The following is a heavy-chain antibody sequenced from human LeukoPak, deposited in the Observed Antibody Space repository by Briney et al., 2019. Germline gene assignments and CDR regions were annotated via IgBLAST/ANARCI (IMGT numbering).Heavy chain of an antibody. J-gene: IGHJ6*02. D-gene: IGHD3-10*01. CDR2: INPSGGST. CDR1: GYTFTSYF. CDR3: AREFAEASYYYYGMDV. Sequence: ASVKVSCKASGYTFTSYFMHWVRQAPGQGLEWMGIINPSGGSTSYAQKFQGRVTITADESTSTAYMELSSLRSEDTAVYYCAREFAEASYYYYGMDVWGQGTTVTVSS. V-gene: IGHV1-46*01.